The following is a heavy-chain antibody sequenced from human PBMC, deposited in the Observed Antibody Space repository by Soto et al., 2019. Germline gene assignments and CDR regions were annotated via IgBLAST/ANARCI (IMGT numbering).Heavy chain of an antibody. J-gene: IGHJ4*02. D-gene: IGHD6-19*01. Sequence: VQLVESGGGVVQPGRSLRLSCAASGFIFTGHAMHWVRQAPGKGLEWVSNIKEDGSEKYYVDSVKGRFTISRDNAKNSVHLQMNSLRDEDTAVYYCVRFSILVSGRGRGAFFDSWGQGTPVTVSS. CDR2: IKEDGSEK. CDR1: GFIFTGHA. CDR3: VRFSILVSGRGRGAFFDS. V-gene: IGHV3-7*03.